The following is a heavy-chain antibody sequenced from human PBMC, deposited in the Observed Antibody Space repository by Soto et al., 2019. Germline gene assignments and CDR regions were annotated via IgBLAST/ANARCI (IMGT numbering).Heavy chain of an antibody. V-gene: IGHV4-59*11. J-gene: IGHJ3*02. CDR2: IYHTVNT. D-gene: IGHD2-15*01. CDR3: ARLQYTVVTALDI. Sequence: PSETLSLTCSVSAVSIGSHFWSWTRQAPGKGPELVGYIYHTVNTNYNPALKSRVTISMDTSENQLSLQLSSVTAADTAVYYCARLQYTVVTALDIWGQGTRGT. CDR1: AVSIGSHF.